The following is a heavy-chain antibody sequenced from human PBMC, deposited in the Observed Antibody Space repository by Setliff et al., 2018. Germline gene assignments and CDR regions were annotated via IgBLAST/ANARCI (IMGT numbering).Heavy chain of an antibody. V-gene: IGHV5-51*01. CDR3: ARVGTAGGYYFDF. Sequence: PGESLKISCQGSGYSFANTWIAWVRQMPGKGLEWMGIIYPGDSDTKYGPSFQGQVTISADKSINTAYLQWSSLRTSDTAIYYCARVGTAGGYYFDFWGQGALVTVSS. J-gene: IGHJ4*02. D-gene: IGHD2-15*01. CDR1: GYSFANTW. CDR2: IYPGDSDT.